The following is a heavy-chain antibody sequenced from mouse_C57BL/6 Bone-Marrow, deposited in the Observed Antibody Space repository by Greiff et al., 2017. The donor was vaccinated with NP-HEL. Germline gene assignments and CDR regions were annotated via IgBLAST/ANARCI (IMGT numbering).Heavy chain of an antibody. J-gene: IGHJ3*01. CDR1: GYTFTSYW. Sequence: QVQLQQPGAELVRPGTSVKLSCKASGYTFTSYWMHWVKQRPGQGLEWIGVIDPSDSYTNYNQKFKGKATLTVDTSSSTAYMQLSSLTSEDSAVYYCARVGVSTMVTTRTWFAYWGQGTLVTVSA. D-gene: IGHD2-2*01. V-gene: IGHV1-59*01. CDR3: ARVGVSTMVTTRTWFAY. CDR2: IDPSDSYT.